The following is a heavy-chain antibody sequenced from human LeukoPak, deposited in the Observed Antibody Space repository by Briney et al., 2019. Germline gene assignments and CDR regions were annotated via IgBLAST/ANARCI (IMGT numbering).Heavy chain of an antibody. CDR1: GFTFSSYS. D-gene: IGHD1-14*01. V-gene: IGHV3-21*01. J-gene: IGHJ4*02. CDR3: ARDGYNPLDLDY. CDR2: ISSRSSYI. Sequence: GGSLRLSCAASGFTFSSYSMNWVRQAPGKGLEWVSSISSRSSYIYYADSVKGRFTISRDNAKNPLYLQLNSLRAEDTAVYYCARDGYNPLDLDYWGQGTLVTVSS.